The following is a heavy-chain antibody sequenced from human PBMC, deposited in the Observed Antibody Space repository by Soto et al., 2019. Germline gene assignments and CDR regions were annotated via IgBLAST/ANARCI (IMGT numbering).Heavy chain of an antibody. Sequence: PSETLSLTCTVSGGSISSGGYYWSWIRQHPGKGLEWIAYIYYSGSTYYNPSLTSRVTISVDTSKNQFSLKLSSVTAADTAVYYCAREAAGPRGGDYWGQGTLVTVSS. V-gene: IGHV4-31*03. J-gene: IGHJ4*02. CDR2: IYYSGST. D-gene: IGHD6-13*01. CDR3: AREAAGPRGGDY. CDR1: GGSISSGGYY.